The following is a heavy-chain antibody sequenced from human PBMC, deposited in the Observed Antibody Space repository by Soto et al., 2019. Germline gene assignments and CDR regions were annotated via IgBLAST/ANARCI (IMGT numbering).Heavy chain of an antibody. CDR2: ISGSGGST. D-gene: IGHD5-12*01. V-gene: IGHV3-23*01. J-gene: IGHJ5*02. Sequence: GGSLRLSCAASGFTFSSYAMSWVRQAPGKGLEWVSAISGSGGSTYYADSVKGRFTISRDNSKNTLYLQMNSLRAEDTAVYYCAKGSLEDIVATTKGHWFDPWGQGTLVTVSS. CDR3: AKGSLEDIVATTKGHWFDP. CDR1: GFTFSSYA.